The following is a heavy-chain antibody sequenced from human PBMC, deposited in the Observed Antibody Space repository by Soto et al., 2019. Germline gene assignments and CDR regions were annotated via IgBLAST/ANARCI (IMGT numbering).Heavy chain of an antibody. Sequence: QVQLVESGGGVVQPGTSLRLSCAASGFIFNNYALYWVRQAPGKGLEWVASISFDGTKENYADSVKGRCSISRDKSNNTLYLEMNMRRGEGTAVYYCAREVVDWKSFAYWGQGTLVTVSS. D-gene: IGHD2-21*01. V-gene: IGHV3-30-3*01. CDR2: ISFDGTKE. J-gene: IGHJ4*02. CDR1: GFIFNNYA. CDR3: AREVVDWKSFAY.